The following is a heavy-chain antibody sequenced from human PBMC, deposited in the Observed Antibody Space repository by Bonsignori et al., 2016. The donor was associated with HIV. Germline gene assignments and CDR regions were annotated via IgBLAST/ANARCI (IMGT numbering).Heavy chain of an antibody. CDR3: AREDGY. Sequence: WIRQPPGKGLEWVANIKQDGSEKYYVDSVKGRFTISRDNAKNSLYLQMNSLRAEDTAVYYCAREDGYWGQGTLVTVSS. V-gene: IGHV3-7*03. CDR2: IKQDGSEK. D-gene: IGHD5-24*01. J-gene: IGHJ4*02.